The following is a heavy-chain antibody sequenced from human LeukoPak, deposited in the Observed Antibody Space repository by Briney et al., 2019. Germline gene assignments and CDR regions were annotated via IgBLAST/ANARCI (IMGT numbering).Heavy chain of an antibody. CDR2: ISSSSSYI. V-gene: IGHV3-21*01. CDR1: GFTFSSYS. CDR3: ATAPGANYGILTGFRWDAFDI. Sequence: GGSLRLSCAASGFTFSSYSMNWVRQAPGKGLEWVSSISSSSSYIYYADSVKGRFTISRDNAKNSLYLQMNSLRAEDTAVYYCATAPGANYGILTGFRWDAFDIWGQGTMVTVSS. J-gene: IGHJ3*02. D-gene: IGHD3-9*01.